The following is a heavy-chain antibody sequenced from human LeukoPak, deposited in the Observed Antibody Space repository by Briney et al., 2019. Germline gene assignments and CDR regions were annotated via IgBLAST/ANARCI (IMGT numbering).Heavy chain of an antibody. CDR3: AAGYYYDSSGYPWDY. D-gene: IGHD3-22*01. V-gene: IGHV4-39*01. CDR1: GGSISSSSYY. CDR2: IYYSGST. Sequence: SETLSLTCTVSGGSISSSSYYWGWIRQPPGKGLEWIGSIYYSGSTYYNPSLKSRVTISVDTSKNQFSLKLSSVTAADTAVYYCAAGYYYDSSGYPWDYWGQGTQVTVSS. J-gene: IGHJ4*02.